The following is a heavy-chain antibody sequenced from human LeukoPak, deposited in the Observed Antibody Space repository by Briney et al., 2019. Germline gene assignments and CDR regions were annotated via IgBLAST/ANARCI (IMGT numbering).Heavy chain of an antibody. J-gene: IGHJ5*02. D-gene: IGHD4-23*01. Sequence: GRSLRLSCAASGFTFSSYAMHWVRQAPGKGLEWVAVISYDGSNKYYADSVKGRFTISRDSSKNTLYLQMNSLRAEDTAVYYCARDGRSYGGKNWFDPWGQGTLVTVSS. CDR3: ARDGRSYGGKNWFDP. V-gene: IGHV3-30-3*01. CDR2: ISYDGSNK. CDR1: GFTFSSYA.